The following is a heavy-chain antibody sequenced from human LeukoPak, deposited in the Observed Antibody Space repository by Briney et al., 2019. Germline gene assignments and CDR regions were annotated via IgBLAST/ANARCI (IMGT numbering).Heavy chain of an antibody. V-gene: IGHV3-23*01. J-gene: IGHJ1*01. Sequence: QTVGSLRLSCTASGFTFSSYAMSCVRQSPGNGLEWVSGVSGSGGSTYYADSVKGRFTISRDSSKSTLCLQMNSLRAEDTAVYYCAKDALATPTRYFQHWGQGTLVTVSS. CDR3: AKDALATPTRYFQH. D-gene: IGHD5-12*01. CDR2: VSGSGGST. CDR1: GFTFSSYA.